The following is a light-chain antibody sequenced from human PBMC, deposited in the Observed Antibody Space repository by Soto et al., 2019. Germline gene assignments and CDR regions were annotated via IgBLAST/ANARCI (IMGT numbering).Light chain of an antibody. CDR1: QSVSSN. V-gene: IGKV3-15*01. CDR3: QQYNDWPPLT. J-gene: IGKJ4*02. CDR2: GAS. Sequence: EIVMTQSPATLSVSPGERVTLSCRASQSVSSNLAWYQKKPCQAPRLLIYGASARATGIPAMFSGSGSGTEFTLIISSRQSEDVALYYCQQYNDWPPLTFGGGNKVEIK.